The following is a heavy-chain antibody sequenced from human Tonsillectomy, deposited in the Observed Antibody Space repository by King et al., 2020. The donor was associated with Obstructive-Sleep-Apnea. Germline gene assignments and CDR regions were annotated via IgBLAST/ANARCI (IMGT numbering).Heavy chain of an antibody. V-gene: IGHV1-2*02. D-gene: IGHD3-10*01. CDR3: ARDMNAYDSTSPAY. CDR2: ISPNSGAT. Sequence: QLVQSGAEVKKPGASVKVSCKASGYTFSGYYIHWVRQAPGQGLEWMGWISPNSGATQYAQKFQDRVTMTRDTSITPAYLDLSRRRSDDTAIYYCARDMNAYDSTSPAYWGQGTLVTVSS. J-gene: IGHJ4*02. CDR1: GYTFSGYY.